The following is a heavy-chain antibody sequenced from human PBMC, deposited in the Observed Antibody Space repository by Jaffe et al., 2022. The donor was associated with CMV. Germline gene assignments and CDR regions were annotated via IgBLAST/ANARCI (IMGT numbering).Heavy chain of an antibody. J-gene: IGHJ6*02. Sequence: QVQLQESGPGLVKPSETLSLTCTVSGGSISSYYWSWIRQPPGKGLEWIGYIYYSGSTNYNPSLKSRVTISVDTSKNQFSLKLSSVTAADTAVYYCARDRIDLYGMDVWGQGTTVTVSS. CDR1: GGSISSYY. CDR2: IYYSGST. D-gene: IGHD1-26*01. V-gene: IGHV4-59*01. CDR3: ARDRIDLYGMDV.